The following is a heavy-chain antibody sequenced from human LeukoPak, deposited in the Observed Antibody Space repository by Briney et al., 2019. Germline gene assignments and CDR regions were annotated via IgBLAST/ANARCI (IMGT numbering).Heavy chain of an antibody. CDR2: IYFSGRT. Sequence: SETLSLTCTVSGYSISSGYYWDWIRQPPGKGLEWIGTIYFSGRTYYSPSLKSRVTMSVDPSNNQFSLNLRSVTAADTAVYYCARRRYYDGSGYLEWGQGTLLSVSS. D-gene: IGHD3-22*01. J-gene: IGHJ1*01. V-gene: IGHV4-38-2*02. CDR1: GYSISSGYY. CDR3: ARRRYYDGSGYLE.